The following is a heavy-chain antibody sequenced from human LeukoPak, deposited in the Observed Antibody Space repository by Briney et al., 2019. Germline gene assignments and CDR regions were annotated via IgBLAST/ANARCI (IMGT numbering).Heavy chain of an antibody. CDR3: ARVGGVTPLPNTWFDP. CDR1: GYTFTYFG. D-gene: IGHD3-10*01. Sequence: GASVKVSCKTSGYTFTYFGITWVRQAPGQGLEWMGWISTYNGNANYAQKLQGRVTMTTDTSTSTAYMELRSLRSDDTAVYYCARVGGVTPLPNTWFDPWGQGTLVTVSS. CDR2: ISTYNGNA. V-gene: IGHV1-18*01. J-gene: IGHJ5*02.